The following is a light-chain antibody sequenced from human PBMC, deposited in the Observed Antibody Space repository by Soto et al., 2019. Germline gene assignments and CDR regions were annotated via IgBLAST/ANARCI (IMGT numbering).Light chain of an antibody. J-gene: IGKJ1*01. Sequence: DIQRTQSHARMTASEGKRVDLGCRASENIGAWLAWYQQKPGKAPKLLIYKASRLERGVPSMFSGSESGTEFSLTITSLHSDDFATYYCQQYDKDWTFGLGTKVDIK. V-gene: IGKV1-5*03. CDR1: ENIGAW. CDR2: KAS. CDR3: QQYDKDWT.